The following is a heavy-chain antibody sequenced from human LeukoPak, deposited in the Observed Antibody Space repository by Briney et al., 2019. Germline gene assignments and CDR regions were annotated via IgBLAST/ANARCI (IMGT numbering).Heavy chain of an antibody. CDR2: MNPKSGNA. V-gene: IGHV1-8*01. Sequence: ASVKVSCKASGYTFSSYDINWVRQAAGQGLKWMGWMNPKSGNAGYAQKFQGRISITRNTSTNTAYMELSGLRSEDTAVYYCARGPRVFGVVIAPYWYFDFWGRGTLVTVSS. J-gene: IGHJ2*01. CDR3: ARGPRVFGVVIAPYWYFDF. CDR1: GYTFSSYD. D-gene: IGHD3-3*01.